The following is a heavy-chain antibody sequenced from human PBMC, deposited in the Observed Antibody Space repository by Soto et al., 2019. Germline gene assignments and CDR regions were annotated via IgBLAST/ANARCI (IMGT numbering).Heavy chain of an antibody. Sequence: VGSLRLSCAASGFTFSDYYMSWIRQAPGKGLEWVSSISGSSSSRKYADSVRGRFTISRDYAKNSLYLQMNSLRVEDTALYFCERDTSRDGYKEIDPSGQGTLVTVSS. J-gene: IGHJ5*02. CDR3: ERDTSRDGYKEIDP. CDR2: ISGSSSSR. CDR1: GFTFSDYY. V-gene: IGHV3-11*05. D-gene: IGHD1-1*01.